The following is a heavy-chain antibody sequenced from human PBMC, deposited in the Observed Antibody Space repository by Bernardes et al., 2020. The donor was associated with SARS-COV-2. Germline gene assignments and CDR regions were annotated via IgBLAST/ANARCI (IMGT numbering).Heavy chain of an antibody. Sequence: GGSLRLSCAGSGFDFRDSWMTWVRQAPGTGLEWVANIKRDGSETYYVDSVKGRFTISRDNAKNLVFLQMNSLRAEDTAVFYCARSAGMDVWGQGTMVTVSS. CDR1: GFDFRDSW. J-gene: IGHJ6*02. V-gene: IGHV3-7*03. CDR2: IKRDGSET. CDR3: ARSAGMDV.